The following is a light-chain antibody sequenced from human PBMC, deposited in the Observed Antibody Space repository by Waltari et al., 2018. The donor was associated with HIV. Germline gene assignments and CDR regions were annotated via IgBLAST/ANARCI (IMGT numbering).Light chain of an antibody. Sequence: EIVLTQSPVALSVSPGDRVTLSCRASECVGSFFAWSQQRPGQGPTLLMQCVSTRASGVSARFSGSGSGTEVNLTITSLQSDDSAIYFCQQFYYWPRTFGQGTKVEVK. CDR2: CVS. CDR3: QQFYYWPRT. J-gene: IGKJ1*01. CDR1: ECVGSF. V-gene: IGKV3-15*01.